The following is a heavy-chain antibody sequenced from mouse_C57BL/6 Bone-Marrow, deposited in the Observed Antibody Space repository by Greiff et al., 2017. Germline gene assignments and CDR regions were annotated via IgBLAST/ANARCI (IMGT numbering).Heavy chain of an antibody. CDR1: GYTFTGYW. CDR3: ESPSDYYGSTVDAMDY. V-gene: IGHV1-9*01. Sequence: VQLQQSGAELMKPGASVKLSCKATGYTFTGYWIAWVKQRPGHGLEWIGEILPGSGSTNYNEKFKGKATFTADTSSNTAYMQLSSLTTEDSAIYYCESPSDYYGSTVDAMDYWGQGTSVTVSS. J-gene: IGHJ4*01. CDR2: ILPGSGST. D-gene: IGHD1-1*01.